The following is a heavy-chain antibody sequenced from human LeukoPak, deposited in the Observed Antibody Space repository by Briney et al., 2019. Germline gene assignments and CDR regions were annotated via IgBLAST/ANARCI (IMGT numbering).Heavy chain of an antibody. CDR1: GFTFSSYW. D-gene: IGHD1-26*01. CDR3: ARGGSAAGGRVADY. CDR2: ITSDESST. V-gene: IGHV3-74*01. J-gene: IGHJ4*02. Sequence: GGSLRLSCAASGFTFSSYWMHWVRQAPGKGLVWVSHITSDESSTTYADSVKGRFTISRDNAKNTLYLQMNSLRVEDTAVYYCARGGSAAGGRVADYWGQGSLVTVSS.